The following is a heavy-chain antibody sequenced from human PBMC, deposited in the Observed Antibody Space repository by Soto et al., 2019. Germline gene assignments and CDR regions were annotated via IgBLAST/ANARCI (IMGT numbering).Heavy chain of an antibody. CDR2: IYHSGTT. CDR3: ARNRELGPGNIYYDY. D-gene: IGHD1-1*01. Sequence: QVQLQESGPGLVRPSGTLSLTCAVSGDSIRSGNWWSWVRQAPQKGLEWLGEIYHSGTTMYNPSLKTRLTISVVKSENQFSLSLISVTAADTAVYYCARNRELGPGNIYYDYWGHGTLVAVSS. V-gene: IGHV4-4*02. CDR1: GDSIRSGNW. J-gene: IGHJ4*01.